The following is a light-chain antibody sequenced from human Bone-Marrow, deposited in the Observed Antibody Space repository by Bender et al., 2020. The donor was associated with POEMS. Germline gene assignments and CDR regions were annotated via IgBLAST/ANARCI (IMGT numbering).Light chain of an antibody. CDR3: SSWDDSLNGWV. J-gene: IGLJ3*02. V-gene: IGLV1-44*01. CDR1: SSNFGNNA. CDR2: SNN. Sequence: QSVLTQPPSASATPGQSVTISCSGTSSNFGNNAANWYQHVPGTAPKLLIYSNNQRPSGVPDRFSASTSGTSDSLAISGLHSDDEADYYCSSWDDSLNGWVFGGGTKLTVL.